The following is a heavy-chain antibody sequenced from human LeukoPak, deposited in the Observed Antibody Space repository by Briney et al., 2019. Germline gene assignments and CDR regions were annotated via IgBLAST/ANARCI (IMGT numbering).Heavy chain of an antibody. CDR3: ARAQFDVDSSSHFDY. J-gene: IGHJ4*02. CDR2: IRYDGSNK. D-gene: IGHD6-6*01. V-gene: IGHV3-30*02. Sequence: GGSLRLSCAASGFTFSSYGMHWVRQAPGKGLEWVAFIRYDGSNKYYADSVKGRFTISRDNSKNTLYLQMNSLRAEDTAVYYCARAQFDVDSSSHFDYWGQGTLVTVSS. CDR1: GFTFSSYG.